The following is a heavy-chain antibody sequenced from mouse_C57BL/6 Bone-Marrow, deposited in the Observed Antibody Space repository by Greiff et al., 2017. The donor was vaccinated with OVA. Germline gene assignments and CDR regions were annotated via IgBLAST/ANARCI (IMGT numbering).Heavy chain of an antibody. CDR1: GYTFTSYW. J-gene: IGHJ3*01. CDR2: IDPNSGGT. V-gene: IGHV1-72*01. D-gene: IGHD2-4*01. Sequence: VQLQQPGAELVKPGASVKLSCKASGYTFTSYWMHWVKQRPGRGLEWIGRIDPNSGGTKYNEKFKSKATLTVDKPSSTAYMQRSSLASEDAAVYYCAREGDYDGFAYWGQGTLVTVSA. CDR3: AREGDYDGFAY.